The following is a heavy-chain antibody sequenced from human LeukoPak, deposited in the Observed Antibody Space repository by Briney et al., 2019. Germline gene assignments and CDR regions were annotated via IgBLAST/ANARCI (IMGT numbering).Heavy chain of an antibody. D-gene: IGHD2-15*01. CDR1: GYTFTSYY. V-gene: IGHV1-3*01. CDR3: ARGDCSGGSCYSTFNGMDV. CDR2: INAGNGNT. Sequence: ASVKVSCKASGYTFTSYYMHWVRQAPGQGLEWMGWINAGNGNTKYSQKFQGRVTITRDTSASTAYMELSSLRSEDTAVYYCARGDCSGGSCYSTFNGMDVWGQGTTVTVSS. J-gene: IGHJ6*02.